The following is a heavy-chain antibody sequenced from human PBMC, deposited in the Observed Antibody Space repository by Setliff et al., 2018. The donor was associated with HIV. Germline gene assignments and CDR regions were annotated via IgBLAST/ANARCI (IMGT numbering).Heavy chain of an antibody. CDR3: VRAPYSSGWYGGYGYFQY. V-gene: IGHV1-46*01. D-gene: IGHD6-19*01. CDR2: INPSGGST. Sequence: VASVKVSCKASGYTFTSYYIHWVRQAPGQGLEWMGRINPSGGSTSYAQKFQGRVTMTRDTSTSTVYMELSSLRSEDTAMYYCVRAPYSSGWYGGYGYFQYWGQGTLVTVSS. J-gene: IGHJ4*02. CDR1: GYTFTSYY.